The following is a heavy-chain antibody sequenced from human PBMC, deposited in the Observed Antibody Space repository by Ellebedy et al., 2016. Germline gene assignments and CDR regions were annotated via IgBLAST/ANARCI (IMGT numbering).Heavy chain of an antibody. D-gene: IGHD4-17*01. V-gene: IGHV4-39*07. J-gene: IGHJ5*02. CDR2: VYYRGST. CDR1: GDSISSSSYY. CDR3: ARKPYGDNWFDP. Sequence: SETLSLXCTVSGDSISSSSYYWGWIRQPPGKGLEWIGIVYYRGSTYYNPSLKSRVTMSVDTSKNQFSLKLSSVTAADTAMYYCARKPYGDNWFDPWGQGTLVTVSS.